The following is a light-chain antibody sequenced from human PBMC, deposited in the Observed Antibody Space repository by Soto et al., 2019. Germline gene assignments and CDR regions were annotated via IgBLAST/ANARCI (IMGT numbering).Light chain of an antibody. CDR1: QNIDMY. V-gene: IGKV1-39*01. Sequence: DINMTQSPSSLSASVGDTVTITCRASQNIDMYLNWYQQKPGEAPRVLISGASNLQSGVPSRFSGSGSGTDFTLTISSLEPEDSAVYYCQQRHMWPITFGQGTRLEIK. J-gene: IGKJ5*01. CDR2: GAS. CDR3: QQRHMWPIT.